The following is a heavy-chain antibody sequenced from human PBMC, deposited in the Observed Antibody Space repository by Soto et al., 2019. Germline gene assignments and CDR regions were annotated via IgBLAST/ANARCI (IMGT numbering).Heavy chain of an antibody. CDR3: ARGRGGYSYGSGYYYGMDV. D-gene: IGHD5-18*01. J-gene: IGHJ6*02. CDR2: INHSGST. CDR1: GGSFSGYY. V-gene: IGHV4-34*01. Sequence: PSETLSLTCAVYGGSFSGYYWSWIRQPPGKGLEWIGEINHSGSTNYNPSLKSRVTIPVDTSKNQFSLKLSSVTAADTAVYYCARGRGGYSYGSGYYYGMDVWGQGTTVTVS.